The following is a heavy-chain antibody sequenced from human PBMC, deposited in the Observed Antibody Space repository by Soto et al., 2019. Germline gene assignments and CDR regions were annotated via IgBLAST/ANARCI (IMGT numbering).Heavy chain of an antibody. CDR3: ANGDYYDSSGYYFDYYYYGMDV. CDR2: ISYDGSNK. Sequence: QVQLVESGGGVVQPGRSLRLSCAASGFTFSSYGMHWVRQAPGKGLEWVAVISYDGSNKYYADSVKGRFTISRDNSKNTLYLQMNSLRAEDTAVYYCANGDYYDSSGYYFDYYYYGMDVWGQGTTVTVSS. V-gene: IGHV3-30*18. CDR1: GFTFSSYG. J-gene: IGHJ6*02. D-gene: IGHD3-22*01.